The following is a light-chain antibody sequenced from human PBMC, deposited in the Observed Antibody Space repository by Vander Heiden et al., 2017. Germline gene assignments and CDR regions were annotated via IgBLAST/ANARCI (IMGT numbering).Light chain of an antibody. V-gene: IGKV3-11*02. CDR3: RQRSNWPPLT. Sequence: EFVLTQSPATLSLSPGESATPSCRPSQSVSSYLAWYQQTPGQAPRLLIYDASTKATGGAAGCSGGRAGGNDILTISSREPEDYVVYYCRQRSNWPPLTFGGGTKVEIK. CDR2: DAS. CDR1: QSVSSY. J-gene: IGKJ4*01.